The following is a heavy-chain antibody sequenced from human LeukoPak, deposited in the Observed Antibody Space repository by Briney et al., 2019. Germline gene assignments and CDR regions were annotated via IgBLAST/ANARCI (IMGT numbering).Heavy chain of an antibody. CDR1: GGTFSGYY. CDR3: ARVARISCSGGSCYSEYYYYYMDV. J-gene: IGHJ6*03. CDR2: INHSGST. V-gene: IGHV4-34*01. D-gene: IGHD2-15*01. Sequence: SETLSLTCAVYGGTFSGYYWSWIRQPPGRGLEWIGDINHSGSTNYNPSLKSRVTISVDTSKNQFSLKLSSVTAADTAVYYCARVARISCSGGSCYSEYYYYYMDVWGKGTTVTVSS.